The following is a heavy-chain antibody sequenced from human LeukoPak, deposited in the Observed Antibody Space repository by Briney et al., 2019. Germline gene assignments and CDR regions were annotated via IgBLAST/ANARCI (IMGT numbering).Heavy chain of an antibody. CDR1: VGTFSSYA. Sequence: SVKVSCKASVGTFSSYAISWVRQTPGQGLEWMGGIIPIFGTANYAQKFQGRVTITTDESTSTAYMELSSLRSEDTAVYYCAGGVSAAGSFRLYYFDYWGQGTLVTVSS. CDR2: IIPIFGTA. CDR3: AGGVSAAGSFRLYYFDY. D-gene: IGHD6-13*01. V-gene: IGHV1-69*05. J-gene: IGHJ4*02.